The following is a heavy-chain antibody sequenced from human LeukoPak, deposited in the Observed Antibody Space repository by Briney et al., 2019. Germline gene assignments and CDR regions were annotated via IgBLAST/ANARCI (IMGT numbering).Heavy chain of an antibody. V-gene: IGHV4-59*01. CDR2: IYYSGST. CDR3: ARIEWELLEYYFDY. Sequence: SETLPLTCTVSGGSISSYYWSWIRQPPGKGLEWIGYIYYSGSTNYNPSLKSRVTISVDTSKNQFSLKLSSVTAADTAVYYCARIEWELLEYYFDYWGQGTLVTVSS. D-gene: IGHD1-26*01. CDR1: GGSISSYY. J-gene: IGHJ4*02.